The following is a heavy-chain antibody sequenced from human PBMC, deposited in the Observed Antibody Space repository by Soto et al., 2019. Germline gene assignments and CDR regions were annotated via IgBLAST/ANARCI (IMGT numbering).Heavy chain of an antibody. D-gene: IGHD6-19*01. V-gene: IGHV4-59*01. J-gene: IGHJ5*02. Sequence: SETLPLTCTVSGGSISSYYWSWIRQPPGKGLEWIGYIHDSGSTNYNPSLKSRVTMSVDTSKNHVSLNLESVTAADTAVYYCASGGWYLDPWGQGTLVTVSS. CDR1: GGSISSYY. CDR3: ASGGWYLDP. CDR2: IHDSGST.